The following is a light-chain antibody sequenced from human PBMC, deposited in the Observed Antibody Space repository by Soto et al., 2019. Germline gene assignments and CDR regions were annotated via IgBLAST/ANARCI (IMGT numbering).Light chain of an antibody. V-gene: IGKV3-11*01. CDR1: QSISSY. CDR2: DAS. J-gene: IGKJ5*01. Sequence: EIVLTQSPATLSLSPGERATLSCRASQSISSYLAWYQQKPGQAPRLLIYDASNRATGIPARFSGSGSGTDFTFTISSLEPEDFAVYHCQQRSNWPPITFGQGTRLEIK. CDR3: QQRSNWPPIT.